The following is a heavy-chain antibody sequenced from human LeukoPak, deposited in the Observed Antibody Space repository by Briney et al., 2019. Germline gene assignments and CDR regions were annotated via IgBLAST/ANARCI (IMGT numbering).Heavy chain of an antibody. CDR1: GFTVSSNY. Sequence: PGGSLRLSCAASGFTVSSNYMSWVRQAPGKGLEWVSIIYSDGTTYYADSVKGRFTISRDNSKNTLYLEMNNLRVEDTAVYYCAREPGDVNDYWGQGTLVTVSS. D-gene: IGHD7-27*01. V-gene: IGHV3-53*01. J-gene: IGHJ4*02. CDR3: AREPGDVNDY. CDR2: IYSDGTT.